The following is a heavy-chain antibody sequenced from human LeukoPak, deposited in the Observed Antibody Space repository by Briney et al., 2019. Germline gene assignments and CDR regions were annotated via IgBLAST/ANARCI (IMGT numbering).Heavy chain of an antibody. V-gene: IGHV3-48*02. CDR3: ARDYGYAFDY. J-gene: IGHJ4*02. D-gene: IGHD3-16*01. CDR1: GFTFSTYS. CDR2: ISSQYKII. Sequence: PGGSLRLSCAASGFTFSTYSMNWVRQAPGKGLEWISYISSQYKIITYADSVKGRFTISSDNGYNSLYLQMNSLRDEDTAVYYCARDYGYAFDYWGQGTLVTVSS.